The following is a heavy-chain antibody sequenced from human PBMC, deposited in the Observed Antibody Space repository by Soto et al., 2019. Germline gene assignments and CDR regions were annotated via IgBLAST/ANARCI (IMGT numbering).Heavy chain of an antibody. CDR3: ATWRTYSGSYCFDY. CDR1: GGTFKTNT. J-gene: IGHJ4*02. D-gene: IGHD1-26*01. V-gene: IGHV1-69*06. CDR2: IIPMYDSA. Sequence: QLQLVQSGAELKKPGSSVNVSCAASGGTFKTNTINWVRQAPGQGLEWIGQIIPMYDSANYAQRFQGRVTISADKSTNIAYMELSGLRSEDTALYYCATWRTYSGSYCFDYWGQGTLVSVSS.